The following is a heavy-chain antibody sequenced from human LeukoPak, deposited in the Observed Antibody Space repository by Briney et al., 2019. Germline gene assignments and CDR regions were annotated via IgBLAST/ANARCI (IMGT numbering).Heavy chain of an antibody. D-gene: IGHD3-3*01. Sequence: ASVKVSCKASGYTFTSYDINWVRQATGQGLEWMGWMNPNSGNTGYAQKFQGRVTMTRNTSISTAYMELSSLRSEDTAVYYCARVSDYDFWGGYYVSLRYYYYGMDVWGQGTTVTVSS. CDR3: ARVSDYDFWGGYYVSLRYYYYGMDV. CDR2: MNPNSGNT. CDR1: GYTFTSYD. J-gene: IGHJ6*02. V-gene: IGHV1-8*01.